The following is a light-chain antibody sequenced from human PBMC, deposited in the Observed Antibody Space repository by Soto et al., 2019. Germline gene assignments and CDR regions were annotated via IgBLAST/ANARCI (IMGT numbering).Light chain of an antibody. CDR2: KAS. J-gene: IGKJ2*01. CDR1: QSISSW. V-gene: IGKV1-5*03. Sequence: DIQMTQSPSTLSASVGDRVTITCRASQSISSWLAWYQQKPGKAPKLLIYKASTLESGVPARFSGSGSGTEFTLTISSLQPDDFATYDCQQYYTSSGYTFGQGTNLEIK. CDR3: QQYYTSSGYT.